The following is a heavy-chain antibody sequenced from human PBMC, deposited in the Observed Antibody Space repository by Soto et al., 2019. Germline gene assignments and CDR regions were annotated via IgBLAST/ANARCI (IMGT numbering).Heavy chain of an antibody. CDR2: ISSSGSTI. Sequence: PGGSLRLSCAASAFTFRDYYMSWIRQAPGKGLEWVSYISSSGSTIYYADSVKGRFTISRDNAKNSLYLQMNSLRAEDTAVYYCARDEGGSSWYRLDALDIWGQGTMVTVSS. D-gene: IGHD6-13*01. V-gene: IGHV3-11*01. CDR1: AFTFRDYY. CDR3: ARDEGGSSWYRLDALDI. J-gene: IGHJ3*02.